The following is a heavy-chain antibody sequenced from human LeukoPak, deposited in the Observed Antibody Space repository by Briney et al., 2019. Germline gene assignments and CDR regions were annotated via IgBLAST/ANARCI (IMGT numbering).Heavy chain of an antibody. CDR2: FSSST. J-gene: IGHJ4*02. V-gene: IGHV3-23*01. CDR3: AKSGDSNGYTFDY. D-gene: IGHD3-22*01. CDR1: GFTFSTYA. Sequence: GGSLRLSCAASGFTFSTYAMTWLRQAPGRGLEWVSTFSSSTYYADSVKGRFTISRDNSKNTLYLQMHGLRAEDTAVYYCAKSGDSNGYTFDYWGQGSLVTVSS.